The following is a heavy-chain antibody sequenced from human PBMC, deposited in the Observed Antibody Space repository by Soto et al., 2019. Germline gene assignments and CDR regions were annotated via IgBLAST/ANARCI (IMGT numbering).Heavy chain of an antibody. D-gene: IGHD2-2*01. Sequence: EVQLVQSGGGLVQPGGALRLSCAASGFTFSDHYMDWVRQTPGKGLEWVGRRRNKANSYSTEYAASVKGRFTVSRDDLKKLLYLQMNILKIGDTAVYYCTRGAAGVVGDGAPVYYYGMDVCGQGTTVTVSS. CDR1: GFTFSDHY. CDR3: TRGAAGVVGDGAPVYYYGMDV. CDR2: RRNKANSYST. V-gene: IGHV3-72*01. J-gene: IGHJ6*01.